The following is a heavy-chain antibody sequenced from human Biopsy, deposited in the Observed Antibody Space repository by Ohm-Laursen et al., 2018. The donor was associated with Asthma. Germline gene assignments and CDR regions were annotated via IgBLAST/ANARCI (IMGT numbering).Heavy chain of an antibody. CDR2: THYSGST. CDR1: GASIRGSGSY. V-gene: IGHV4-39*01. CDR3: ASPVNRAFGGYEWAAVFDY. D-gene: IGHD5-12*01. J-gene: IGHJ4*02. Sequence: SDTLSLTCTVSGASIRGSGSYWAWIRQAPGKGPEWIGTTHYSGSTFYKPSLRSRVTMSLDTSTNQFSLRWRSVTATDTAVYYCASPVNRAFGGYEWAAVFDYWGQGILVTVSS.